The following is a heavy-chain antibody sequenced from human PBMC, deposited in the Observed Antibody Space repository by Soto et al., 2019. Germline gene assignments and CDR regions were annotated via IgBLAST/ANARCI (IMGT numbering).Heavy chain of an antibody. V-gene: IGHV3-23*01. CDR2: ISGSGGST. CDR1: GFTFSSYA. J-gene: IGHJ4*02. CDR3: AKWGKLLGYCSSTSCYWEDY. Sequence: GSLRLSCAASGFTFSSYAMSWVRQAPEKGLEWVSAISGSGGSTYYADSVKGRFTISRDNSKNTLYLQMNRLRAEDTAVYYCAKWGKLLGYCSSTSCYWEDYWGQGTLVTVSS. D-gene: IGHD2-2*01.